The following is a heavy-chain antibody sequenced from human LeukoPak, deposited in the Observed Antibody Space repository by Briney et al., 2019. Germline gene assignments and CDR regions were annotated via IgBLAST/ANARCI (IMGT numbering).Heavy chain of an antibody. J-gene: IGHJ4*02. Sequence: GGSLRLSCATSGFNFDRYIIHWVRQAPGKGLEWVSLAGWAGGTTFYSDSVRGRFTISRDSGRKSVYLQMNSLTTDDTAFYFCAKELDTMFFDYWGQGALVTVSS. CDR3: AKELDTMFFDY. CDR1: GFNFDRYI. V-gene: IGHV3-43*01. CDR2: AGWAGGTT. D-gene: IGHD3-10*02.